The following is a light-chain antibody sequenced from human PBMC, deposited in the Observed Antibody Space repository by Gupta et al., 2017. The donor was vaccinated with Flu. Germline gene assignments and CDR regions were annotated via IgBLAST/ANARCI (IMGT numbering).Light chain of an antibody. CDR2: WAS. V-gene: IGKV4-1*01. CDR1: QSVLYSSNKNY. CDR3: QQFYGSPPYT. J-gene: IGKJ2*01. Sequence: DIVLTQSPDSLAVSLGETATINCKSSQSVLYSSNKNYLAWYQQKPGQPPKLLFYWASNRESGVPDRFSGSGSGTDFTLTITNLRAEDVAVYYCQQFYGSPPYTFGQGTKLEIK.